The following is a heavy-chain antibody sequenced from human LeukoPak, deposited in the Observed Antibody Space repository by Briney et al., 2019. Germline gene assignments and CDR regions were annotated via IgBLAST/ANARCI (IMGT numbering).Heavy chain of an antibody. CDR1: GFTFDNYR. CDR2: VNADGGNT. Sequence: GESLRLSCAATGFTFDNYRMSWVRQAPGKGLEWVSTVNADGGNTYYADSVKGRFTISRDNSKSTLILQMNSLRVEDTALYYCTKRVKYGGTWDHFADWGQGTLVTVSS. J-gene: IGHJ4*02. V-gene: IGHV3-23*01. D-gene: IGHD1-26*01. CDR3: TKRVKYGGTWDHFAD.